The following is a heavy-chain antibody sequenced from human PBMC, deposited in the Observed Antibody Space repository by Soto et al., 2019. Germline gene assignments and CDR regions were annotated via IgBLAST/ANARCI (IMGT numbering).Heavy chain of an antibody. CDR2: IYYSGST. J-gene: IGHJ5*02. Sequence: PSDTLSLTCTVSGGSISSGDYYWSWIRQPPGKGLEWIGYIYYSGSTYYNPSLKSRVTISVDASKNQFSLKLSSVTAADTAVYYCARSLYYDFWSGSNWFDPWGQGTLVTVSS. V-gene: IGHV4-30-4*02. CDR3: ARSLYYDFWSGSNWFDP. D-gene: IGHD3-3*01. CDR1: GGSISSGDYY.